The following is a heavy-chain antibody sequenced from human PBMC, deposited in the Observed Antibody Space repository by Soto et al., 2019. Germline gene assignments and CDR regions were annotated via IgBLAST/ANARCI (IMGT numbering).Heavy chain of an antibody. Sequence: QVQLVESGGGVVQPRRSLRLSCAASGFTFSSYGMHWVRQAPGKGLEWVAIISFDGSIKYYADSMKGRFTISRDNSKNTLYLQMNSLRAEDTAVYYCAKDLYGRAKSYYFDYWGQGTLVTVSS. CDR2: ISFDGSIK. V-gene: IGHV3-30*18. J-gene: IGHJ4*02. CDR3: AKDLYGRAKSYYFDY. CDR1: GFTFSSYG. D-gene: IGHD1-26*01.